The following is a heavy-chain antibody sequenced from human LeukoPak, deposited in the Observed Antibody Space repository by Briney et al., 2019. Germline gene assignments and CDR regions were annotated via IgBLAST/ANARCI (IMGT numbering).Heavy chain of an antibody. CDR3: ARDQWLANYYYGMDV. J-gene: IGHJ6*02. V-gene: IGHV3-13*01. CDR1: GFSFNSYD. Sequence: PGGSLRLSCEASGFSFNSYDMHWVRQATGKGLEWVSAIGTAGDTYYPGSVKGRFTISRENAKNSLYLQMNSLRAGDTAVYYCARDQWLANYYYGMDVWGQGTTVTVSS. D-gene: IGHD6-19*01. CDR2: IGTAGDT.